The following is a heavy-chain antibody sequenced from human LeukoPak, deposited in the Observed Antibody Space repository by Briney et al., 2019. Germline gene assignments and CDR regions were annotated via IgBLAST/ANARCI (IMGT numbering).Heavy chain of an antibody. V-gene: IGHV3-20*04. CDR3: SSSTGRTTNFDY. CDR1: GFTFSSYW. J-gene: IGHJ4*02. D-gene: IGHD1-7*01. CDR2: MNWNGGIT. Sequence: GGSLRLSCAASGFTFSSYWMSWVRQAPGRGLEWVSGMNWNGGITGYADSVKGRFAISRDNAKNSLYLQMNSLRAEDTAVYYCSSSTGRTTNFDYWGQGTLVTVSS.